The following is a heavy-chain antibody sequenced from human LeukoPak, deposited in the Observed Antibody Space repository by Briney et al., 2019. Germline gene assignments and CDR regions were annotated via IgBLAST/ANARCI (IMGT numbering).Heavy chain of an antibody. V-gene: IGHV3-66*01. CDR3: ARLYGPDAFDI. J-gene: IGHJ3*02. Sequence: QPGGSLRLSCAASGFTVSSNYMSWVRQAPGKGLEWVSVISSGGSTSYADSVKGRFTISRDSSKNTLFLQMNSLRAEDTAVYYCARLYGPDAFDIWGQGTMVTVSS. CDR2: ISSGGST. D-gene: IGHD4-17*01. CDR1: GFTVSSNY.